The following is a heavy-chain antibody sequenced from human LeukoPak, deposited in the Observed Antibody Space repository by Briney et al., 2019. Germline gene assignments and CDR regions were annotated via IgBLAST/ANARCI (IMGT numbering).Heavy chain of an antibody. CDR1: GYTFTSYG. CDR2: ISAYNGNT. V-gene: IGHV1-18*01. Sequence: ASVKVSCKASGYTFTSYGISWVRQAPGQGLEWMGWISAYNGNTNYAQKLQGRVTMTTDTSTSTAYMELRSLRSDDTAVYYCATGIAAAYTVFPPGGYWGQGTLVSVSS. CDR3: ATGIAAAYTVFPPGGY. J-gene: IGHJ4*02. D-gene: IGHD6-13*01.